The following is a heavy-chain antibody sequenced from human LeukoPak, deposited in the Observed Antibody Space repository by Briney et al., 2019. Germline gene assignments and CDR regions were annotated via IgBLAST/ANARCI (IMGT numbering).Heavy chain of an antibody. CDR2: ISGSGGST. CDR1: GFTFSSYA. V-gene: IGHV3-23*01. CDR3: AKRDGSGSFGY. D-gene: IGHD3-10*01. J-gene: IGHJ4*02. Sequence: EGSLRLSCAASGFTFSSYAMSWVRQAPGKGLEWVSAISGSGGSTYYADSVKGRFTISRDNSKNTLYLQMNSLRAEDTAVYYCAKRDGSGSFGYWGQGTLVTVSS.